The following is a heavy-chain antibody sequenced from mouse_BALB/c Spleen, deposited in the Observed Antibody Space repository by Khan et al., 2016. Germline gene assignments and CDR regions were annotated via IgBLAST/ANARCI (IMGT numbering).Heavy chain of an antibody. V-gene: IGHV3-2*02. CDR1: GYSITSDYA. CDR3: ARCYYGWGYFDY. J-gene: IGHJ2*01. CDR2: ISYSGST. D-gene: IGHD1-2*01. Sequence: EVQLQESGPGLVKPSQSLSLTCTVTGYSITSDYAWNWIRQFPGNKLEWMGYISYSGSTSYNPSLKSRISITRDTSKNQFFLQLNSVTTEDTATXYCARCYYGWGYFDYWGQGTTLTVSS.